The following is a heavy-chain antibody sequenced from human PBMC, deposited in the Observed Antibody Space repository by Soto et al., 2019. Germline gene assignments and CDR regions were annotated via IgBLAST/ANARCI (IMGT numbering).Heavy chain of an antibody. Sequence: QVQLQESGPGLVKPSETLSLTCTVSGGSVSTPRYYWSWIRQPPGKGLEWIGYIYHRGSTNYNPSLKSRVTISVDTSKKQGSLKLSTVTAADTAVYYCARTETVMVPAASTYGMDVWGQGTTVTVSS. CDR1: GGSVSTPRYY. V-gene: IGHV4-61*01. CDR2: IYHRGST. CDR3: ARTETVMVPAASTYGMDV. J-gene: IGHJ6*02. D-gene: IGHD2-2*01.